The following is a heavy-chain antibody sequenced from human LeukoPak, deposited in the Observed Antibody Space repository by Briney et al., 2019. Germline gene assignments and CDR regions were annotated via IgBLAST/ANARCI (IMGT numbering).Heavy chain of an antibody. V-gene: IGHV4-59*11. CDR3: ARCSALYFDSSGYCDY. CDR2: INYNGST. CDR1: GGSISSHH. D-gene: IGHD3-22*01. J-gene: IGHJ4*02. Sequence: SETLSLTCTVSGGSISSHHWSWIRQPPGKGLVWIGFINYNGSTNYNPSLNSRVTISLDTSKNQVSLKLSSVTAADTAVYYCARCSALYFDSSGYCDYWGQGTLATVSS.